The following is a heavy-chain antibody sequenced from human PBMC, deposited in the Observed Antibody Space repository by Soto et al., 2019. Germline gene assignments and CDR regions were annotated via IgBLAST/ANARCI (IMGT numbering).Heavy chain of an antibody. V-gene: IGHV4-30-4*01. CDR2: IYYSGST. J-gene: IGHJ4*02. D-gene: IGHD3-22*01. Sequence: SETLSLTCTVSGGSISSGNYYWSWIRQPPGKGLEWIGYIYYSGSTYYNPSLRSRVTISVDTSKNQFSLKLSSVTAADTAVYYCARQEHYYDSSGGPLYWGQGTLVTVSS. CDR1: GGSISSGNYY. CDR3: ARQEHYYDSSGGPLY.